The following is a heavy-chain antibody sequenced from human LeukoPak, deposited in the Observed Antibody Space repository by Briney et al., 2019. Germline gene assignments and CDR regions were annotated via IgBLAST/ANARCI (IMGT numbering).Heavy chain of an antibody. V-gene: IGHV1-46*01. CDR3: ARDSYDYGGNSVKKQSVQFDY. CDR2: INPSYGST. CDR1: GYTFTSYY. D-gene: IGHD4-23*01. J-gene: IGHJ4*02. Sequence: ASVKVSCKASGYTFTSYYMHWVRQAPGQGLEWMGIINPSYGSTSYAQKFQGRVTMTRDTSTSTVYMELSSLRSEDTAVYYCARDSYDYGGNSVKKQSVQFDYWGQGTLVTVSS.